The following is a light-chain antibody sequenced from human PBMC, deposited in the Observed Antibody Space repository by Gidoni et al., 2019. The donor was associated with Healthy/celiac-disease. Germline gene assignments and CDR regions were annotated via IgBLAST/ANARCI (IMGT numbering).Light chain of an antibody. CDR2: GKN. V-gene: IGLV3-19*01. CDR3: NSRDSSGNHLGV. J-gene: IGLJ2*01. Sequence: SSELTQDPAVSVALGQTVRITCQGDSLRSYYASWYQQKPGHAPLLVIYGKNNRPSGIPDRFSGSSSGNTASLTITGAQAEDEADYYCNSRDSSGNHLGVFGGGTKLTVL. CDR1: SLRSYY.